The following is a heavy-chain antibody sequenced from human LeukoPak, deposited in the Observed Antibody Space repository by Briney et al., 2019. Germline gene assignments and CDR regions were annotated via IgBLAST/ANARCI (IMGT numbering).Heavy chain of an antibody. CDR3: AKGPNQWELLTLFDY. Sequence: GGSLRLSCAASGFTFSSYAMSWVRQAPGKGLEWVSAISGSGGSTYYADSVKGRFTISRDNSKNTLYLQMNRLRAEDTAVYYCAKGPNQWELLTLFDYWGQGTLVTVPS. J-gene: IGHJ4*02. CDR1: GFTFSSYA. D-gene: IGHD1-26*01. V-gene: IGHV3-23*01. CDR2: ISGSGGST.